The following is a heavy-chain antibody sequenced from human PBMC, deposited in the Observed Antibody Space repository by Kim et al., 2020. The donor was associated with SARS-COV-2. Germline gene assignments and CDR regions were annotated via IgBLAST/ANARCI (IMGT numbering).Heavy chain of an antibody. CDR2: MHSDERIT. D-gene: IGHD3-22*01. V-gene: IGHV3-74*03. CDR1: GFTISNTL. CDR3: ARAGDYDISGYYGFFHH. Sequence: GGSLRLSCAASGFTISNTLMNWARQTPGEGLFLISRMHSDERITENVDSMKGRFTIARDNAKNTLYLQMNSLRPEDTAVYYCARAGDYDISGYYGFFHHWGPVDLVTVSS. J-gene: IGHJ1*01.